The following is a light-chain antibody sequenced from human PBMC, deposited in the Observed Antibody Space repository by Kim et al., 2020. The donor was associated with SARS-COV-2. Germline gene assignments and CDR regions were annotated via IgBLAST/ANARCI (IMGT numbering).Light chain of an antibody. J-gene: IGLJ3*02. V-gene: IGLV1-40*01. CDR3: QSYDSSLSHSV. CDR1: SSNIGAGYD. CDR2: GNS. Sequence: QSVLTQPPSVSGAPGQRVTISCTGSSSNIGAGYDVHWYQQLPGTAPKLLIYGNSNRPSGVPDRFSGSKSGTSASLAITGLQAEDEADYYCQSYDSSLSHSVFGGGSHLTV.